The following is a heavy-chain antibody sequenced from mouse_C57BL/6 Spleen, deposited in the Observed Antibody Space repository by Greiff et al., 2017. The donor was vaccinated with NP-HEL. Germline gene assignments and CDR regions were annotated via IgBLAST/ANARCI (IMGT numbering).Heavy chain of an antibody. Sequence: QVQLQQPGAELVRPGSSVKLSCKASGYTFTSYWMHWVKQRPIQGLEWIGNIDPSDSETHYNQKFKDKATLTVDKSSSTAYMQLSSLTSEDSAVYYCARSPIYYDLGGYYFDYWGQGTTLTVSS. V-gene: IGHV1-52*01. CDR2: IDPSDSET. CDR1: GYTFTSYW. J-gene: IGHJ2*01. D-gene: IGHD2-4*01. CDR3: ARSPIYYDLGGYYFDY.